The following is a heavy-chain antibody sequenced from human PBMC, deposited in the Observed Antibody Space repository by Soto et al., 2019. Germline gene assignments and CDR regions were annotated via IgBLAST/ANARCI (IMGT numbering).Heavy chain of an antibody. J-gene: IGHJ6*02. CDR1: GYTFTSYY. D-gene: IGHD4-4*01. V-gene: IGHV1-46*01. CDR3: ARGTPQLQWQAQEYYYGMDV. CDR2: INPSGGST. Sequence: ASVKVSCKASGYTFTSYYMHWVRQAPGQGLEWMGIINPSGGSTSYAQKFQGRVTMTRDTSTSTVYMELSSLRSEDTAVYYCARGTPQLQWQAQEYYYGMDVWGQGTTVTVSS.